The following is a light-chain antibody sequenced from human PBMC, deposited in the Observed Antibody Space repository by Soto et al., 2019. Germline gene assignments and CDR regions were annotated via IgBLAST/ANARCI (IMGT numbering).Light chain of an antibody. Sequence: EIVLTQSPGTLSLSPGERAXXXXXXSQSVSGNYLAWYQQKPGQAPRLLMSGASNXXTGIXDGFTGSGSGTDFTLTISSLQSEDFAVFFCQQYNIWPPMFGQGTKVDIK. V-gene: IGKV3-20*01. CDR1: QSVSGNY. CDR2: GAS. J-gene: IGKJ1*01. CDR3: QQYNIWPPM.